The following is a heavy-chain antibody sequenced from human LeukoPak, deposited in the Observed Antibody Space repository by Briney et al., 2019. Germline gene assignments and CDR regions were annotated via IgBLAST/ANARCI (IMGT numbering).Heavy chain of an antibody. Sequence: PGRSLRLSCAASGFMFDDYAMHWVRQGPGKGLEWVSGISWNSGTIDYADSVKGRFTISRDNAKNSLYLQMNSLRAEDTALYYCAKDSLPAPIGGWFDPWGQGTLVTASS. CDR1: GFMFDDYA. V-gene: IGHV3-9*01. D-gene: IGHD2-2*01. CDR2: ISWNSGTI. CDR3: AKDSLPAPIGGWFDP. J-gene: IGHJ5*02.